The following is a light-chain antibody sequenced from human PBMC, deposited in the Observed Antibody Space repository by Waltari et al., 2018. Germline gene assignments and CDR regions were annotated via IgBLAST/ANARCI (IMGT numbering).Light chain of an antibody. J-gene: IGKJ1*01. CDR3: QQSYSTPRT. V-gene: IGKV1-39*01. CDR2: AAS. CDR1: QSISSY. Sequence: DIQMTQSPSSLSASVGYRVPITCRTSQSISSYLNWYQQKLGKAPKLLIYAASSLQSGVPSRFSGSGSGTDFTLTISSLQPEDFATYYCQQSYSTPRTFGQGTKVEIK.